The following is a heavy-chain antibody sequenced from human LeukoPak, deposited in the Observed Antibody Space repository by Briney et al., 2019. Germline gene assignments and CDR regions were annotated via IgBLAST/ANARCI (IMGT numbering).Heavy chain of an antibody. Sequence: ASVKVSCKTSGYTFTGYYMHWVGQAPGKGLEWMGWINPNSGGTNYAQKFQGRVTMTRDTSISTAYMELTRLRSDDTAGYYCARYSSGWYFDLWGRGTLVTVSS. J-gene: IGHJ2*01. CDR3: ARYSSGWYFDL. D-gene: IGHD6-19*01. V-gene: IGHV1-2*02. CDR1: GYTFTGYY. CDR2: INPNSGGT.